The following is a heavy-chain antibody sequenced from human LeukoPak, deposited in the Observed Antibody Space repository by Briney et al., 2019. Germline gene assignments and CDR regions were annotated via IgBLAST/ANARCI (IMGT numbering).Heavy chain of an antibody. D-gene: IGHD3-3*02. CDR1: GGSISSYY. Sequence: SETLSLTCTVSGGSISSYYWGWIRQPPGKGLEWIGTIYYNGRTYYNPSLKSRVTISVDTSKNQFSLKLTSVTATDTAVYYCARQPFLDWSPLDYWGQGTLVSVSS. V-gene: IGHV4-39*01. J-gene: IGHJ4*02. CDR3: ARQPFLDWSPLDY. CDR2: IYYNGRT.